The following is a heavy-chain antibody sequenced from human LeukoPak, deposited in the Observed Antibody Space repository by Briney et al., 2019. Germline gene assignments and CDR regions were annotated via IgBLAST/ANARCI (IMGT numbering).Heavy chain of an antibody. V-gene: IGHV3-21*01. Sequence: PGGSLRLSCAASGFTFSSYSMNWVRQAPGKGLEWVSSISSSSSYIYCADSVKGRFTISRDNAKNSLYLQMSSLRAEDTAVYYCARENCSGGSCYYYYYYYMDVWGKGTTVTVSS. CDR1: GFTFSSYS. J-gene: IGHJ6*03. CDR3: ARENCSGGSCYYYYYYYMDV. CDR2: ISSSSSYI. D-gene: IGHD2-15*01.